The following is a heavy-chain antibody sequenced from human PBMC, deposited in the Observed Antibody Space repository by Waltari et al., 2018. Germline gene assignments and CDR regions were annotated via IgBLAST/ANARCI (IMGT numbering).Heavy chain of an antibody. CDR3: AMSLTVLVRADH. CDR1: GFPFSSYA. J-gene: IGHJ4*02. D-gene: IGHD1-26*01. V-gene: IGHV3-23*04. CDR2: LSASGSRT. Sequence: EVRLVESGGGLVKPGGSLGLPCAASGFPFSSYAMNWVRQAPGKGLEWVAGLSASGSRTFYAASVKGRFTISRDNSNNTLYAQMTSLTPEDTATYYCAMSLTVLVRADHWGQGTLVAVSS.